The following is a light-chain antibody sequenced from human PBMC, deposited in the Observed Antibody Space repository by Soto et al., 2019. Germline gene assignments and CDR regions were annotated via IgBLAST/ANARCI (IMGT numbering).Light chain of an antibody. J-gene: IGKJ4*01. V-gene: IGKV1-5*01. CDR3: QQYDTYPLT. CDR1: QGISNW. CDR2: DAS. Sequence: DIQMTQSPSTLSASVGDRVTITCRASQGISNWLAWYQQRPGKAPKLLIYDASNLESGVPSRFSGSGSGTECTLTVSSLQPDDFATYYCQQYDTYPLTFGGGTKVEI.